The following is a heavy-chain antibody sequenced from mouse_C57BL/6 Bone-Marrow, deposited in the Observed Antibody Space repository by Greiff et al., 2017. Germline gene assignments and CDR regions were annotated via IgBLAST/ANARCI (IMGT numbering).Heavy chain of an antibody. CDR3: ASYGSSWGAMDY. Sequence: EVQLVESGGGLVQSGRSLRLSCATSGFTFSDFYMEWVRQAPGKGLEWIAASRNKANDYTTEYSASVKGRFIVSRDTSQSILYLQMNALRAEDTAIYYCASYGSSWGAMDYWGQGTSVTVSS. CDR2: SRNKANDYTT. V-gene: IGHV7-1*01. D-gene: IGHD1-1*01. CDR1: GFTFSDFY. J-gene: IGHJ4*01.